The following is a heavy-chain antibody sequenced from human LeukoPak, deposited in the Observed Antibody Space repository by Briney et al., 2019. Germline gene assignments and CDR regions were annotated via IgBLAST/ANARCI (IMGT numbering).Heavy chain of an antibody. CDR3: ARGLYYDSSGYYLNWFDP. Sequence: PSETLSLTCAVYGGSFSGYYWSWSRQPPGRGLEWIGEINHSGSTNYNPSLKSRVTISVDTSKNQFSLKLSSVTAADTAVYYCARGLYYDSSGYYLNWFDPWGQGTPVTVSS. CDR2: INHSGST. V-gene: IGHV4-34*01. CDR1: GGSFSGYY. J-gene: IGHJ5*02. D-gene: IGHD3-22*01.